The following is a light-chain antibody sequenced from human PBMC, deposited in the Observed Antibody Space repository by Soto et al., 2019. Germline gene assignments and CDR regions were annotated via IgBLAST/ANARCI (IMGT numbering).Light chain of an antibody. J-gene: IGKJ2*01. Sequence: DIQMTQSPSSLSASVGDRVTITCQASQDISNYLNWYQQKPGKAPKLLIYDASNLETGVPSRFSGSGSGTDVTFTISSLQPEDIATYYCQQYDNIPPYTFGQGTKLEIK. CDR3: QQYDNIPPYT. CDR1: QDISNY. CDR2: DAS. V-gene: IGKV1-33*01.